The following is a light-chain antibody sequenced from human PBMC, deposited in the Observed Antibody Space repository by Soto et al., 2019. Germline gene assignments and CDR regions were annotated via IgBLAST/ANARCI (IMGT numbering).Light chain of an antibody. V-gene: IGLV2-14*03. Sequence: QSALTQPASVSGSPGQSITISCTGTSGDVGAYHYVSWYQQHPGKAPKLMIYGVTIRPSGVSKRFSGSKSGNTASLTISVLQAEDEADYYCSSYTSRNTLVFGGGTKLTVL. CDR3: SSYTSRNTLV. CDR2: GVT. J-gene: IGLJ2*01. CDR1: SGDVGAYHY.